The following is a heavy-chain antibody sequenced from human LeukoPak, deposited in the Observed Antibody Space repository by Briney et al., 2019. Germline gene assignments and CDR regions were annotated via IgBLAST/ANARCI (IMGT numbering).Heavy chain of an antibody. CDR3: ARDFGASDAFDI. D-gene: IGHD3-16*01. V-gene: IGHV3-48*01. CDR2: ISSSSSTI. CDR1: GFTFSTSG. J-gene: IGHJ3*02. Sequence: GGSLRLSCVASGFTFSTSGMHWVRQAPGKGLEWVSYISSSSSTIYYADSVKGRFTISRDNAKNSLYLQMNSLRAEDTAVYYCARDFGASDAFDIWGQGTMVTVSS.